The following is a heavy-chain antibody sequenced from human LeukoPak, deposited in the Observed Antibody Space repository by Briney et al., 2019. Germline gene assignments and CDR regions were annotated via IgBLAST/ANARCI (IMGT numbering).Heavy chain of an antibody. CDR2: MKPNSGNT. CDR3: ARGVGAAVNWVDP. CDR1: GYTFTSYD. D-gene: IGHD1-26*01. J-gene: IGHJ5*02. V-gene: IGHV1-8*01. Sequence: ASVKVSCKASGYTFTSYDINWVRQATGQGLEWMGWMKPNSGNTGNAQKFQGRVTMTRNTSISTAYMELRSLRSEDTAVYYCARGVGAAVNWVDPWGQGTLVTVSS.